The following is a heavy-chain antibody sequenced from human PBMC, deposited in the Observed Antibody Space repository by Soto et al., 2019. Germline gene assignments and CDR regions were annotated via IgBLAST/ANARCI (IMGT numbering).Heavy chain of an antibody. V-gene: IGHV3-23*01. J-gene: IGHJ4*02. Sequence: GGSLRLSCAASGFTFSSYAMSWVRQAPGKGLEWVSAISGSGGSTYYADSVKGRFTISRDNSKNTLYLQMNSLRAEDTAVYYCAKEGGAARPPGYYFDYWGQGTLVTVSS. CDR2: ISGSGGST. CDR3: AKEGGAARPPGYYFDY. CDR1: GFTFSSYA. D-gene: IGHD6-6*01.